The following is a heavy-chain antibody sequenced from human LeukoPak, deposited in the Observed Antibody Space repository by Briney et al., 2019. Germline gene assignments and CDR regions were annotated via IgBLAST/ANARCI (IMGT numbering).Heavy chain of an antibody. Sequence: KSGGSLRLSCAASGFTFSDYYMSWIRQAPGKGLEWVSYISSSSSYTKYADSVEGRFTISRDNTKNSLYLQMNSLRAEDTAVYYCAREVNTAAGIQVDYWGQGTLVTVSS. J-gene: IGHJ4*02. CDR1: GFTFSDYY. V-gene: IGHV3-11*06. CDR3: AREVNTAAGIQVDY. D-gene: IGHD6-13*01. CDR2: ISSSSSYT.